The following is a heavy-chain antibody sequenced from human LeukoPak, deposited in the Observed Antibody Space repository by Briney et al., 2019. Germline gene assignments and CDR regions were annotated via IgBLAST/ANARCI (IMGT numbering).Heavy chain of an antibody. J-gene: IGHJ4*02. Sequence: SETLSLTCTVSGGSISSSSYYWGWLRQPPGKGLEWVGSIYYSGSTYYNPSLKSRVTTSEDTSKNQFSLKLSSVTVAETAVYYCARGAVAGKFRYWGQGTLVTVSS. V-gene: IGHV4-39*01. D-gene: IGHD6-19*01. CDR3: ARGAVAGKFRY. CDR1: GGSISSSSYY. CDR2: IYYSGST.